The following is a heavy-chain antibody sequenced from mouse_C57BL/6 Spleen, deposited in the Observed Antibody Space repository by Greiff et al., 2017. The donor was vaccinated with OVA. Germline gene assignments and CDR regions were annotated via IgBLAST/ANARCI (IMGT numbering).Heavy chain of an antibody. V-gene: IGHV1-55*01. CDR3: ARGGNYEVGFYY. CDR2: IYPGSGST. D-gene: IGHD2-1*01. J-gene: IGHJ2*01. Sequence: VQLQQPGAELVKPGASVKMSCKASGYTFTSYWITWVKQRPGQGLERIGDIYPGSGSTNYTEQFKSKATLTVDTSSSTAYMQLSSLTSEDSAVYYCARGGNYEVGFYYWGQGTTLTVSS. CDR1: GYTFTSYW.